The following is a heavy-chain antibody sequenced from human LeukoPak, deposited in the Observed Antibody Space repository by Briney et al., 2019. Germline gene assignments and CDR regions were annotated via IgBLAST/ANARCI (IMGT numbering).Heavy chain of an antibody. CDR1: GFTFSDYY. CDR3: AKDLKVRGVIADYYYYGMDV. Sequence: PGGSLRLSCAASGFTFSDYYMSWIRQAPGKGLEWVSYISSSGSSTNYADSVKGRFTISRDNSKNTLYLQMNSLRAEDTAVCYCAKDLKVRGVIADYYYYGMDVWGQGTTVTASS. D-gene: IGHD3-10*01. J-gene: IGHJ6*02. V-gene: IGHV3-11*05. CDR2: ISSSGSST.